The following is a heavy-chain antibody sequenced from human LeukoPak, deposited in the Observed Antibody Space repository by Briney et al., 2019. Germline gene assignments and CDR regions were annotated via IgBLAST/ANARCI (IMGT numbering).Heavy chain of an antibody. Sequence: GGSLRLSCAASGFTFSSSAIHCVRQASGKGLEWVGRIRSKANSYATSSAASVKGRFTISRDDSKNTAYLQMNSLKTEDTAVYYCTRDYRVLFDYWGQGTLVTVSS. V-gene: IGHV3-73*01. J-gene: IGHJ4*02. CDR3: TRDYRVLFDY. CDR1: GFTFSSSA. D-gene: IGHD4-17*01. CDR2: IRSKANSYAT.